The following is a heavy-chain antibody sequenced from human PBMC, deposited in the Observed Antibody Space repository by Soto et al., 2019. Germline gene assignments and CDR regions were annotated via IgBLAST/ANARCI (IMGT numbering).Heavy chain of an antibody. Sequence: PGGSLRLSCAASGFTFCSYSLNWVRQAPGKGLEWVSVIYSGGSTYYADSVKGRFTISRDNSKNTLYLQMNSLRAEDTAVYYCARSAYRVTTVLVVDYWGQGTLVTVSS. CDR1: GFTFCSYS. V-gene: IGHV3-53*01. D-gene: IGHD4-17*01. CDR3: ARSAYRVTTVLVVDY. J-gene: IGHJ4*02. CDR2: IYSGGST.